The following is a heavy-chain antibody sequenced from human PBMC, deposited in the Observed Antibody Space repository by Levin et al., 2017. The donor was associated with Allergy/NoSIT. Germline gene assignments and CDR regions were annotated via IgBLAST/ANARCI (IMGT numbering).Heavy chain of an antibody. J-gene: IGHJ5*02. Sequence: QSGPTLVKPTQTLTLTCTFSGFSLSTSGVGVGWIRQPPGKALEWLALIYWDDAERYSPSLQSRLTIAKDTSKKQVVLTMTNMDPADTATYYCARRTWQYFGRSGYPLFDPWGQGTLVTVSS. V-gene: IGHV2-5*02. CDR2: IYWDDAE. CDR1: GFSLSTSGVG. D-gene: IGHD3-22*01. CDR3: ARRTWQYFGRSGYPLFDP.